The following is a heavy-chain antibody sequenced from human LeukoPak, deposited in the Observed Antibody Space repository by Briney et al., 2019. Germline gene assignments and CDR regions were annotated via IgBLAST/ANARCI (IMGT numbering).Heavy chain of an antibody. V-gene: IGHV3-15*01. Sequence: PGGSPRLSCAASGFTFSNAWMSWVRQAPGKGLEWVGRIKSKADGGTTDYAAPVKGRFTISRDDSKNTLYLQMNSLKTEDTAVYYCSTGYMVRGVTFDYWGQGTLVTVSS. CDR3: STGYMVRGVTFDY. D-gene: IGHD3-10*01. CDR1: GFTFSNAW. J-gene: IGHJ4*02. CDR2: IKSKADGGTT.